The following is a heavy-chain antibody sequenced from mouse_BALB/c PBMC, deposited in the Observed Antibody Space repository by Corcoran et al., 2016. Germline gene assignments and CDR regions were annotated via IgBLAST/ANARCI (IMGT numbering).Heavy chain of an antibody. V-gene: IGHV9-1*02. CDR2: INTYTGEP. CDR1: GYTLTNYG. CDR3: ARGITTVVATRNYFDY. Sequence: QIPLAHSGTELKKPGETVKFSCTASGYTLTNYGMNWVKQAPGKGSKWIGWINTYTGEPTYAGDFKGRFAFSLETSASTAYLQINNLKNEDMATYFCARGITTVVATRNYFDYWGRGTTLAFSS. D-gene: IGHD1-1*01. J-gene: IGHJ2*01.